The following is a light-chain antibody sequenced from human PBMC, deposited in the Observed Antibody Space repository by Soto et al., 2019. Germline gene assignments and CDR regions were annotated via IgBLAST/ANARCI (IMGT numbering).Light chain of an antibody. V-gene: IGKV3-15*01. CDR2: VAY. CDR1: QSVGNN. CDR3: QQYNSWPFS. J-gene: IGKJ5*01. Sequence: EIVMTQSPATLSVSPGERTTLSCRASQSVGNNLAWYHQKPGQAPRLLIYVAYTRATGIPARFSGTGSETDFTLTISGLESEDSAVYFCQQYNSWPFSFGQGTRLEIK.